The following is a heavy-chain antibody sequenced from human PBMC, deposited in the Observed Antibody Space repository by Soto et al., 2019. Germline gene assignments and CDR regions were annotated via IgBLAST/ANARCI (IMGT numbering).Heavy chain of an antibody. J-gene: IGHJ6*02. Sequence: SQTLSLTCAISGDSVSSNSAAWNWIRQSPSRGLEWLGRTYYRSKWYNDYAVSVKSRVTISVDTSKNQFSLKLSSVTAADTAVYYCARYCSSTSCYPYYYYGMDVWGQGTTVTVSS. CDR2: TYYRSKWYN. D-gene: IGHD2-2*01. CDR3: ARYCSSTSCYPYYYYGMDV. V-gene: IGHV6-1*01. CDR1: GDSVSSNSAA.